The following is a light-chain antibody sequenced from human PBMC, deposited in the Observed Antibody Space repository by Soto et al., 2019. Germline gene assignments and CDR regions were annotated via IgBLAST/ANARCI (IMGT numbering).Light chain of an antibody. CDR2: DAS. CDR1: QSVSSY. V-gene: IGKV3-11*01. J-gene: IGKJ5*01. Sequence: TVLTLKRAALRLSRGESRTRCCTASQSVSSYLAWYQQKPGQAPRLLIYDASNRATGIPARFSGSGSGTGNTLSISGLDPEAFAVYYCQKRSDWPPITFGQGTRLEIK. CDR3: QKRSDWPPIT.